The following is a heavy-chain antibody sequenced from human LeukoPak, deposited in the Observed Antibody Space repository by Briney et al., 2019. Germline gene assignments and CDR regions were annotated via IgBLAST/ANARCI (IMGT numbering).Heavy chain of an antibody. D-gene: IGHD5-18*01. V-gene: IGHV1-2*02. Sequence: GDSVKVSCKASGYAFTGYYMHWVRQAPGQGLEWVGWINTNSGGTKYAQKFQGRVTLTRDTSISTAYMELSRLTSDDTAVYYCARDRNRGYSYGPSEYWGQGTLVTVSS. CDR1: GYAFTGYY. J-gene: IGHJ4*02. CDR3: ARDRNRGYSYGPSEY. CDR2: INTNSGGT.